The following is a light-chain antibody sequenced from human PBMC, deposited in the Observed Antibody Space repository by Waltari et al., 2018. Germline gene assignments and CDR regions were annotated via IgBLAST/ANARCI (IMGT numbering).Light chain of an antibody. Sequence: QSVLTQPPSVSGAPGPRVTISCTGSSPNIGAGYDVPWYQQLPGTAPKLLIYGNSNRPSGVPDRFSGSKSGTSASLAITGLQAEDEADYYCQSYDSSLSGSVVFGGGTKLTVL. V-gene: IGLV1-40*01. CDR2: GNS. J-gene: IGLJ2*01. CDR1: SPNIGAGYD. CDR3: QSYDSSLSGSVV.